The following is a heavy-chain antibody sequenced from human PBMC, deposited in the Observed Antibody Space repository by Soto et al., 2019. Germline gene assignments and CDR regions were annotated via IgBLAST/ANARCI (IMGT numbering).Heavy chain of an antibody. CDR3: ARDLRGAAAPASYFDY. J-gene: IGHJ4*02. Sequence: SVKVSCKASGGAFSSYAISWVRQAPGQGLEWMGGIIPIFGTANYAQKFQGRVTITADESTSTAYMELSSLRSEDTAVYYCARDLRGAAAPASYFDYWGQGTLVTVSS. CDR1: GGAFSSYA. CDR2: IIPIFGTA. V-gene: IGHV1-69*13. D-gene: IGHD6-13*01.